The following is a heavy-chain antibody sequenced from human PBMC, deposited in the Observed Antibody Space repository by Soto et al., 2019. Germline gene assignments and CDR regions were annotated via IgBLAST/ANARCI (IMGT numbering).Heavy chain of an antibody. J-gene: IGHJ6*04. D-gene: IGHD3-10*01. V-gene: IGHV4-59*01. CDR3: ARDNVLLWFGEYYYYGMDV. CDR2: IYYSGST. CDR1: GGSPSRYC. Sequence: PEDLSLTSTVSGGSPSRYCWRWIRLPPGKGLEWIGYIYYSGSTNYNPSLKSRVTISVDTSKNQFSLKLSSVTAADTAVYYCARDNVLLWFGEYYYYGMDVWGKGTTVT.